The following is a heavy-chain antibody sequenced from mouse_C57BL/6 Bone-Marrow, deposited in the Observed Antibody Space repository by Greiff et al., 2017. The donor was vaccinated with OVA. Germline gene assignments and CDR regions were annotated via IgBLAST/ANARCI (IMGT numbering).Heavy chain of an antibody. CDR3: ARRDSDNYVYYAMDY. Sequence: VQLQESGAELMKPGASVKLSCKATGYTFTGYWIEWVKQRPGHGLEWIGEILPGSGSTNYNEKFKGKATFTADTSSDTAYMQLSSLTTEDTSIYYCARRDSDNYVYYAMDYWGQGTSVTVSS. V-gene: IGHV1-9*01. D-gene: IGHD1-3*01. CDR1: GYTFTGYW. J-gene: IGHJ4*01. CDR2: ILPGSGST.